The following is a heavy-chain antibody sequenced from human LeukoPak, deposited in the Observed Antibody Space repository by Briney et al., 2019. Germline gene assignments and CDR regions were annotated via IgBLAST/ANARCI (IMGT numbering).Heavy chain of an antibody. Sequence: SETLSLTCDVSGGSISSSSYYWGWIRQPPGKGLEWIGSIYYSGSTYYNPSLKSRVTISVDTSKNQFSLKLSSVTAADTAVYYCARHQYCSSTSCYTGYYYDSSGYSPFDAFDIWGQGTMVTVSS. J-gene: IGHJ3*02. CDR3: ARHQYCSSTSCYTGYYYDSSGYSPFDAFDI. CDR2: IYYSGST. V-gene: IGHV4-39*01. CDR1: GGSISSSSYY. D-gene: IGHD2-2*02.